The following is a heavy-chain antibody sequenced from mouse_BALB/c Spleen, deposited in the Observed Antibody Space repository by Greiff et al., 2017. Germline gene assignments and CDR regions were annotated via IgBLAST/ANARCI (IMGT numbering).Heavy chain of an antibody. CDR2: INPYNGAT. V-gene: IGHV1-31*01. CDR3: AREDYEYDRVHYVDD. CDR1: GYSFTGYY. Sequence: VQLQQSGPELVKPGASVKISCKASGYSFTGYYMHWVKQSHVKSLEWIGRINPYNGATSYNQNFKDKASLTVDKSSSTAYMELHSLTSEDSAVYYCAREDYEYDRVHYVDDWGQGTTLTVSS. J-gene: IGHJ2*01. D-gene: IGHD2-4*01.